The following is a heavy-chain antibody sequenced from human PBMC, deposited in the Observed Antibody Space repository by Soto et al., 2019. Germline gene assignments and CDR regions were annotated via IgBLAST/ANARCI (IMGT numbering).Heavy chain of an antibody. Sequence: PSETLSLTCTVSGGSISSSSYYWGWIRQPPGKGLEWIGSIYYSGSTYYNPSLKSRVTISVDTSKNQFSLKLSSVTAADTAVYYCARTEDSDSRGDADWFDPWGQGILVTVSS. J-gene: IGHJ5*02. CDR1: GGSISSSSYY. CDR3: ARTEDSDSRGDADWFDP. V-gene: IGHV4-39*07. CDR2: IYYSGST. D-gene: IGHD3-22*01.